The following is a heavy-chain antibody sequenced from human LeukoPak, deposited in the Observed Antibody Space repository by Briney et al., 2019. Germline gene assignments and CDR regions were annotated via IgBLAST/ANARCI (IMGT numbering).Heavy chain of an antibody. CDR3: ARSTPKAAKASVYWFDP. J-gene: IGHJ5*02. Sequence: ASVKVSCKASGYTFTGYYMHWVRQAPGQGLEWMGWINPNSGGTNYAQKFQGRVTMTRNTSISTAYMELSSLRSEATAVYSCARSTPKAAKASVYWFDPWGQGTLVTAPS. D-gene: IGHD2-15*01. V-gene: IGHV1-2*02. CDR2: INPNSGGT. CDR1: GYTFTGYY.